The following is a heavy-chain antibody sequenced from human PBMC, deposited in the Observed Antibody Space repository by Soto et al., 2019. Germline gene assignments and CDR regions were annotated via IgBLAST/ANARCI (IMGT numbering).Heavy chain of an antibody. Sequence: QVQLQQWGAGLLKPSETLSLTCAVYGGSFSGYYWSWIRQPQGKGLEWIGEINHSGSTNYNPSLKSRVTLSVDTAKNQFSLKLSSVTAADTAVYYCARGGGVTFMGRARGKDMDVWGKGTTVTVSS. CDR2: INHSGST. D-gene: IGHD3-10*01. CDR3: ARGGGVTFMGRARGKDMDV. CDR1: GGSFSGYY. J-gene: IGHJ6*04. V-gene: IGHV4-34*01.